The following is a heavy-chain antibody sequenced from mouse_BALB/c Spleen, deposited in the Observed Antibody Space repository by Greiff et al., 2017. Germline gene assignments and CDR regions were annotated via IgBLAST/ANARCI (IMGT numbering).Heavy chain of an antibody. CDR1: GFNIKDTY. Sequence: VTLKESGAELVKPGASVKLSCTASGFNIKDTYMHWVKQRPEQGLEWIGRIDPANGNTKYDPKFQGKATITADTSSNTAYLQLSSLTSEDTAVYYCARPNYYGSSDAMDYWGQGTSVTVSS. CDR2: IDPANGNT. J-gene: IGHJ4*01. CDR3: ARPNYYGSSDAMDY. D-gene: IGHD1-1*01. V-gene: IGHV14-3*02.